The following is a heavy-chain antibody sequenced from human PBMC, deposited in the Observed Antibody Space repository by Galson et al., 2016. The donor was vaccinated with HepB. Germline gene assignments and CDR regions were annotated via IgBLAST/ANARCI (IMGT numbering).Heavy chain of an antibody. V-gene: IGHV4-39*01. CDR1: GGSISRSNSY. D-gene: IGHD5-24*01. CDR2: IYYTGTT. J-gene: IGHJ5*02. CDR3: ARLNGGRAYRRDDNKWLDP. Sequence: SETLSLTCTVSGGSISRSNSYWGWIRQPPGKGLEWIGSIYYTGTTYYSPSLKSRVIISVDTSKNQFSLKLTSVTATDTAVYFCARLNGGRAYRRDDNKWLDPWGQGTLVTVSS.